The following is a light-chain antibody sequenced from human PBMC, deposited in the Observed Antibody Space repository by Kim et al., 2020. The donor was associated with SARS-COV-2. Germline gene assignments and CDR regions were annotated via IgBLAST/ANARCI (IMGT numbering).Light chain of an antibody. V-gene: IGLV3-1*01. J-gene: IGLJ3*02. CDR2: QDS. CDR1: KLGDKY. CDR3: QAWDSSTAV. Sequence: VSPGQTASITCSGDKLGDKYACWYQQKPGQSPVLVIYQDSKRPSGIPERFSGSNSGNTATLTISGTQAMDQADYYCQAWDSSTAVFGGGTQLTVL.